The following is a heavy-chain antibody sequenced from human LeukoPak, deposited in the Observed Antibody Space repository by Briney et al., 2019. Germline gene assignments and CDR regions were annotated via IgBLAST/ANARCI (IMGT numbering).Heavy chain of an antibody. V-gene: IGHV3-48*03. CDR1: EFPFSFYE. CDR2: IGSSGTNR. Sequence: PGGSLRLSCAVSEFPFSFYEMNWVRQAPGKGLEWVSNIGSSGTNRYYADSVKGRFSTSRDNAKSSLYLQMNSLRVEDTAVYYCALLAVASDFDYWGQGALVTVSS. J-gene: IGHJ4*02. CDR3: ALLAVASDFDY. D-gene: IGHD6-19*01.